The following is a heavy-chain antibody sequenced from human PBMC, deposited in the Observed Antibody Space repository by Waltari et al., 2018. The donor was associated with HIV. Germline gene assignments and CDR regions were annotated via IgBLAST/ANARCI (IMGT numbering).Heavy chain of an antibody. CDR1: GYTFSNYD. CDR2: RNPNSGAT. CDR3: ARTDRGVNGQEFDY. D-gene: IGHD3-10*01. J-gene: IGHJ4*02. V-gene: IGHV1-8*01. Sequence: QVQLVQSGAEVKKPGASVRVSCKASGYTFSNYDMNWVRQASGQGLEWMGWRNPNSGATGYAQKFQGRVSMTRSTSIRTAYMELSSLTSEDTAVYYCARTDRGVNGQEFDYWGQGTLVTVSS.